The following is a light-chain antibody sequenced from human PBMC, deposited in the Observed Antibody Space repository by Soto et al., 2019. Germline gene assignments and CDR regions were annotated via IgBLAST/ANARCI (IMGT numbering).Light chain of an antibody. CDR2: KAS. CDR3: QQYISYSEA. CDR1: QTISSW. Sequence: DIQMTQSPSTLSGSVGDRVTITCRASQTISSWLAWYQQKPGKAPKLLIYKASTLKSGVPSRFSGSGSGTEFTLTISSLQPDDFATYYCQQYISYSEAFGQGTKV. J-gene: IGKJ1*01. V-gene: IGKV1-5*03.